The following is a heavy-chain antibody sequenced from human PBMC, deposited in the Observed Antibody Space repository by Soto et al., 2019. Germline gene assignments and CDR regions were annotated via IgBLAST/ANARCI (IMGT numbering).Heavy chain of an antibody. CDR2: INHSGST. V-gene: IGHV4-34*01. D-gene: IGHD2-2*01. CDR3: ARGRRYCSSTSCFYYYYYYMDV. J-gene: IGHJ6*03. CDR1: GGSFSGYY. Sequence: QVQLQQWGAGLLKPSETLSLTCAVYGGSFSGYYWSWIRQPPGKGLEWMGEINHSGSTNYNPSLKCRVTISVDTSKNQFSLKLSSVTAADTAVYYCARGRRYCSSTSCFYYYYYYMDVWGKGTTVTVSS.